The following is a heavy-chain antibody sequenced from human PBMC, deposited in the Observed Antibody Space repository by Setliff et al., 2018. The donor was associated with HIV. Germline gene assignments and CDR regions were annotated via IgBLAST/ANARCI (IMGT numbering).Heavy chain of an antibody. D-gene: IGHD2-15*01. V-gene: IGHV1-46*01. CDR1: GYSFTGYY. Sequence: WASVKVSCKASGYSFTGYYIHWVRQVPGQGLEWMGIIHPSAGTTTYAQKFQGRVTMTRDASARTLYMELNSLRSEDTAVYYCAKFIVPHRFTGGPLDYWGQGTPVTV. CDR3: AKFIVPHRFTGGPLDY. CDR2: IHPSAGTT. J-gene: IGHJ4*02.